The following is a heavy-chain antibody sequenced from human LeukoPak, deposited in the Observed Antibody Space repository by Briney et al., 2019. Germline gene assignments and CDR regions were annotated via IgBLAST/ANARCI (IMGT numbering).Heavy chain of an antibody. J-gene: IGHJ4*02. CDR2: ISSSSSTI. V-gene: IGHV3-48*01. CDR3: ARALIGYYFDY. D-gene: IGHD2-8*01. CDR1: GFTFSSYS. Sequence: GGSLRLSCAASGFTFSSYSMNWVRQAPGKGLEWVSYISSSSSTIYYADSVMGRFTISRDNAKNSLYLQMNSLRAEDTAVYYCARALIGYYFDYWGQGTLVTVSS.